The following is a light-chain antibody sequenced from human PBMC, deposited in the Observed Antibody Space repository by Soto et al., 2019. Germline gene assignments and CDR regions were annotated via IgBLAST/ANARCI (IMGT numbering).Light chain of an antibody. CDR1: QSVSSY. CDR3: QQRSNWPPWT. V-gene: IGKV3-11*01. CDR2: DAS. J-gene: IGKJ1*01. Sequence: EILMTQSPVTLSVSPGERVTLSCRASQSVSSYLAWYQQKPGQAPRLLIYDASNRATGIPARFSGSGSGTDFTLTISSLEPEDFAVYYCQQRSNWPPWTFGQGTKVDIK.